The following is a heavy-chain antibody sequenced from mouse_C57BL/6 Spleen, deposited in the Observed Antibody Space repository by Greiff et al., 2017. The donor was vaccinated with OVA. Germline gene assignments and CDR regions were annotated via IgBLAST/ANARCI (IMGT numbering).Heavy chain of an antibody. CDR2: INPYNGGT. CDR1: GYTFTDYY. V-gene: IGHV1-19*01. Sequence: VQLQQSGPVLVKPGASVKMSCKASGYTFTDYYMNWVKQSHGKSLEWIGVINPYNGGTSYNQKFKGKATLTVDKSSSTAYMELNSLTSEDSAVYYCARRITTVVAVYAMDYWGQGTSVTVSS. CDR3: ARRITTVVAVYAMDY. D-gene: IGHD1-1*01. J-gene: IGHJ4*01.